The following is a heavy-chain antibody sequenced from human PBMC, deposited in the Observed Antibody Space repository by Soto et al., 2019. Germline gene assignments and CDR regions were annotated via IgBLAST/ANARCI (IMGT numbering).Heavy chain of an antibody. CDR2: INAGNGNT. D-gene: IGHD6-19*01. V-gene: IGHV1-3*01. Sequence: ASVKVSCKASGYTFTSYAMDWVRQAPGQRLEWMGWINAGNGNTKYSQKFQGRVTITRDTSASTAYMELSSLRSEDTAVYYCARGRGSGWYDAFDIWGQGTMVTVSS. CDR3: ARGRGSGWYDAFDI. J-gene: IGHJ3*02. CDR1: GYTFTSYA.